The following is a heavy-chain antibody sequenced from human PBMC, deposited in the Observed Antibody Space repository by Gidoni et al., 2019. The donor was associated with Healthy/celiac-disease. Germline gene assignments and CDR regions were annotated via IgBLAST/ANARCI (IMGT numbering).Heavy chain of an antibody. D-gene: IGHD2-2*01. J-gene: IGHJ4*02. CDR3: TRADIVVVPAAKFDY. Sequence: ELQLVESGGGLVQPGRSLRLSCTASGFTFGDYAMSWVRQAPGKGLEWVGFIRSKAYGGTTEYAASVKGRFTISRDDSKSIAYLQMNSLKTEDTAVYYCTRADIVVVPAAKFDYWGQGTLVTVSS. V-gene: IGHV3-49*04. CDR1: GFTFGDYA. CDR2: IRSKAYGGTT.